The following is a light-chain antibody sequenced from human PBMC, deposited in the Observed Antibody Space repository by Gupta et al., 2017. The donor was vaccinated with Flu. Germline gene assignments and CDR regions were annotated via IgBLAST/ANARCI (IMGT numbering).Light chain of an antibody. CDR3: QSYEV. V-gene: IGLV6-57*01. Sequence: WTRSSGSIGINYVQWYQQRPGTSPKNMIYEDDQRPSGVPDRFSGSIDRSSNSAYLTISGLKTEDEADYYCQSYEVFGGGTKLTVL. CDR1: SGSIGINY. CDR2: EDD. J-gene: IGLJ2*01.